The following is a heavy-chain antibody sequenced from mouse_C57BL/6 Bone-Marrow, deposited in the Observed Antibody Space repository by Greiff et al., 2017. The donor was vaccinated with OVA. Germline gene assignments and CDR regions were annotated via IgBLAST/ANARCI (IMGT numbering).Heavy chain of an antibody. CDR2: IDPANGNT. CDR3: ARGYYSNYDAMDY. J-gene: IGHJ4*01. V-gene: IGHV14-3*01. D-gene: IGHD2-5*01. CDR1: GFDIKNTY. Sequence: EVKLQESVAELVRPGASVKLSCTASGFDIKNTYMHWVKQRPEQGLEWIGRIDPANGNTKYAPKFQGKATITADTSSNTAYLQLSSLTSEDTAIYYCARGYYSNYDAMDYWGQGTSVTVSS.